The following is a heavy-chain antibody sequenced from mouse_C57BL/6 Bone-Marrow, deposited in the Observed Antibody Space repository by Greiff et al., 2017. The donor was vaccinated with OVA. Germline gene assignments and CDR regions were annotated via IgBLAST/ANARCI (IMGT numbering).Heavy chain of an antibody. Sequence: EVKLQESGGGLVQPGGSLKLSCAASGFTFSDYYMYWVRQTPEKRLEWVAYISNGGGSTYYPDTVKGRFTISRDNAKNTLYLQMSRLKSEDTAMYYCARHANWDVGFAYWGQGTLVTVSA. CDR2: ISNGGGST. V-gene: IGHV5-12*01. J-gene: IGHJ3*01. D-gene: IGHD4-1*01. CDR1: GFTFSDYY. CDR3: ARHANWDVGFAY.